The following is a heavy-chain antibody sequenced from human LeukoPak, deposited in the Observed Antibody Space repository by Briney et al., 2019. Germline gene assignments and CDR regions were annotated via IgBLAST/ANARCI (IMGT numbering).Heavy chain of an antibody. Sequence: PSETLSLTCTVSGGSISSYYWSWIRQPPGKGLEWIGYIYYSGSTNYNPSLKSRVTISVDTSKNQFSLKLSSVTAADTAVYYCARGEGDGYNENPFDYWGQGTLVTVSS. V-gene: IGHV4-59*08. D-gene: IGHD5-24*01. CDR2: IYYSGST. J-gene: IGHJ4*02. CDR1: GGSISSYY. CDR3: ARGEGDGYNENPFDY.